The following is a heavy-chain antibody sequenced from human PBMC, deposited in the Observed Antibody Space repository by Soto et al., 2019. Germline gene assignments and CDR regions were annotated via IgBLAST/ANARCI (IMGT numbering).Heavy chain of an antibody. V-gene: IGHV1-2*02. CDR1: GYTFTGYY. D-gene: IGHD3-22*01. J-gene: IGHJ4*02. CDR3: ARGVYYDSSGYYSFDY. Sequence: QVQLVQSGAEVKKPGASVKVSCKASGYTFTGYYMHWVRQAPGQGLEWMGWINPNSGGTNYAQKFQGRVTMTRDTSISTAYMELSRLRSDDTAVYYCARGVYYDSSGYYSFDYWGQGTLATVSS. CDR2: INPNSGGT.